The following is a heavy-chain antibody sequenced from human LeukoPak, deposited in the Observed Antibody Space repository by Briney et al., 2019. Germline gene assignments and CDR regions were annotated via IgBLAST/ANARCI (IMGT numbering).Heavy chain of an antibody. CDR2: ISYDGSNK. CDR3: AKEAPVVVTAIPDD. V-gene: IGHV3-30*18. Sequence: HPGGSLRLSCAASGFTFSSYGMHWVRQAPGKGLEWVAVISYDGSNKYYADSVKGRFTISRDNSKNTLYLQMNGLRAEDTAVYYCAKEAPVVVTAIPDDWGQGTPVTVSS. D-gene: IGHD2-21*02. J-gene: IGHJ4*02. CDR1: GFTFSSYG.